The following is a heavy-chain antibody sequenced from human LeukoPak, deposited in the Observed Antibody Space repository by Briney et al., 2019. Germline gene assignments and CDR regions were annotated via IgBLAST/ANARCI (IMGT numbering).Heavy chain of an antibody. CDR1: GFSFSNYA. CDR2: ISGNGGST. CDR3: AKELGPCSGTTCYSYALDT. D-gene: IGHD2-15*01. Sequence: GGSLRLSCAASGFSFSNYAMNWVRQAPGKGLEWVSGISGNGGSTNYAESVKGRFTISRDNSDGTLFLELKSLRAEDTAVYHCAKELGPCSGTTCYSYALDTWGQGTTVTVSS. V-gene: IGHV3-23*01. J-gene: IGHJ3*02.